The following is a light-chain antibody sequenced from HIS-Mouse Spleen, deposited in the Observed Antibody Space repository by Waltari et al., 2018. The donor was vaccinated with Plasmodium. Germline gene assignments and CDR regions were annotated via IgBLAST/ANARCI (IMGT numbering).Light chain of an antibody. V-gene: IGKV1-13*02. CDR1: QGISSA. Sequence: AIQWTQSPSSLSAPLCDRDTITCRASQGISSALAWYQQKPGKAPELLIYDAYSLESGGPSRSSGSGSGTDFTLTISSLQPEDFATYSCQQFKSYPQGTFGQGTRLEIK. CDR3: QQFKSYPQGT. CDR2: DAY. J-gene: IGKJ5*01.